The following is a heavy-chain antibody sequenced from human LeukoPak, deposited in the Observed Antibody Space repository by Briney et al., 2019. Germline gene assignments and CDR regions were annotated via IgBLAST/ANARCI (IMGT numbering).Heavy chain of an antibody. V-gene: IGHV3-48*03. J-gene: IGHJ4*02. CDR1: GFTFSSYE. Sequence: GGSLRLSCAASGFTFSSYEMNWVRQAPGKGLEWVSYISSSGSTIYYADSVKGRFTISRDNAKNSLYLQMNSLRAEDTAVYYCARESLRYFDWLLLNYFDYWGQGTLVTVSS. CDR3: ARESLRYFDWLLLNYFDY. CDR2: ISSSGSTI. D-gene: IGHD3-9*01.